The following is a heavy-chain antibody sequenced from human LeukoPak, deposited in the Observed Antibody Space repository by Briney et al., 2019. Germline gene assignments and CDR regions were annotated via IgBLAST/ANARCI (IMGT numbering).Heavy chain of an antibody. J-gene: IGHJ4*02. Sequence: GGSLRLSCAASGFTFSGYGMHWVRQAPGKGLEWVAVIWYDGSKEYFADSVKGRFTISRDNSKNTFYLQMNSLRAEDTAVYYCARYYYDSSGYYYFSFDYWGQGTLVTVSS. D-gene: IGHD3-22*01. CDR2: IWYDGSKE. CDR1: GFTFSGYG. V-gene: IGHV3-33*01. CDR3: ARYYYDSSGYYYFSFDY.